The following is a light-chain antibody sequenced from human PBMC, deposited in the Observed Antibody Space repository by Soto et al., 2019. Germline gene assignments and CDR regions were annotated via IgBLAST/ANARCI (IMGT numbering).Light chain of an antibody. V-gene: IGLV2-23*02. J-gene: IGLJ3*02. Sequence: VLTQPASVSGSPGQSITISCTGTSSDVGSYNLVSWYQQHPGKAPKLMIYEVSKRPSGVSNRFSGSKSGNTASLTISGLQAEDEADYYCCSYAGSSTWVFGGGTKLTVL. CDR1: SSDVGSYNL. CDR3: CSYAGSSTWV. CDR2: EVS.